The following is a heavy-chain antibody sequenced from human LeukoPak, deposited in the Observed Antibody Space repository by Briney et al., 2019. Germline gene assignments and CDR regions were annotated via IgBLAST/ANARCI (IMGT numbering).Heavy chain of an antibody. CDR1: GGSISSSSYY. D-gene: IGHD1-1*01. J-gene: IGHJ4*02. CDR2: IYYSGYT. Sequence: PSETLSLTCTVSGGSISSSSYYWGWIRQPPGKGLEWIGSIYYSGYTYYNPSLKSRVTISVDTSKNQFSLRLSSVTAADTAVYYCARGFLPYNWNDAPFTFDYWGQGTLVTVSS. V-gene: IGHV4-39*01. CDR3: ARGFLPYNWNDAPFTFDY.